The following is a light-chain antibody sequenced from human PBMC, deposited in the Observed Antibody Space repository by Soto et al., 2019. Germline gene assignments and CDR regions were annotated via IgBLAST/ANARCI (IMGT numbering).Light chain of an antibody. V-gene: IGLV2-14*03. J-gene: IGLJ1*01. CDR3: SSYRSSSKRV. CDR2: DVS. Sequence: QSALTQPASVSGSPGQSITISCTGTSSDVGGYNYVSWYQQHPGKAPKLMIYDVSHRPSGVSNRFSGSKSGNTASLTISGLQAEDEADYYCSSYRSSSKRVFGTGTKLTVL. CDR1: SSDVGGYNY.